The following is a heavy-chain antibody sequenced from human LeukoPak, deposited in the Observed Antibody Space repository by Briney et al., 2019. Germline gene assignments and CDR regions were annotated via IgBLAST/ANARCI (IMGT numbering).Heavy chain of an antibody. D-gene: IGHD3-10*01. CDR3: AKVHYYGSGSYYPFDY. V-gene: IGHV3-30*02. Sequence: PGGSLRLSCAASGFTFSSYGMHWVRQAPGKGLEWVAFIRYDGSNKYYADSVKGRFTISRDNSKNTLYLQMNSLRAEDTAVYYCAKVHYYGSGSYYPFDYWGQGTLVTVSS. J-gene: IGHJ4*02. CDR2: IRYDGSNK. CDR1: GFTFSSYG.